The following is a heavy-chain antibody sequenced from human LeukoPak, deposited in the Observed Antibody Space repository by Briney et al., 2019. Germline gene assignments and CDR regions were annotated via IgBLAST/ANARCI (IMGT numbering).Heavy chain of an antibody. D-gene: IGHD3-22*01. V-gene: IGHV4-39*07. J-gene: IGHJ4*02. Sequence: SETLSLTCTVSGGSISSSSYYWGWIRQPPGKGLEWFGSIYYSGSTYYNPSLKSRVTISVDTSKNQFSLKLSSVTAADTAVYYCARDFPFDSSGYYPDYWGQGTLVTVSS. CDR3: ARDFPFDSSGYYPDY. CDR2: IYYSGST. CDR1: GGSISSSSYY.